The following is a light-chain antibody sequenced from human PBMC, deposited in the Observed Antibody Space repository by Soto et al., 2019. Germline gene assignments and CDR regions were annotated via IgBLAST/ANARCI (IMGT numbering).Light chain of an antibody. CDR3: QQYGGSPIT. Sequence: EIVLTQSPGTLSLSPGERATLSCRASQSVSSTNLAWYQHKPGQAPRLLIYGASGRATGIPDRFSGSGSGTDFTLTISRLEPEDFAVYYCQQYGGSPITFGQGTRLEIK. CDR2: GAS. J-gene: IGKJ5*01. CDR1: QSVSSTN. V-gene: IGKV3-20*01.